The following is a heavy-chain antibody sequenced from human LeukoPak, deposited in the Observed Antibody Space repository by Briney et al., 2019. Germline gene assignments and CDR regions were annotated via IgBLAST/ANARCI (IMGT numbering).Heavy chain of an antibody. D-gene: IGHD5-12*01. CDR3: ARVLDIAAPHEY. J-gene: IGHJ4*02. V-gene: IGHV3-30*04. CDR2: ISYDGTNK. CDR1: GFTFSSDA. Sequence: GGSLSLSCAASGFTFSSDAMHWVRQAPGKGLEGVAVISYDGTNKYYADSVKGRFTISRDNSRNTLYLQMDSLRAEDTAVYYCARVLDIAAPHEYWGQGTLVTVSS.